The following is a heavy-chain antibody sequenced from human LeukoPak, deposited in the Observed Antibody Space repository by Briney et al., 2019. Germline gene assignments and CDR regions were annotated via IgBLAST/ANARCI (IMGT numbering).Heavy chain of an antibody. Sequence: SETLSLTCTVSGDSISSYYWSWIRQPAGKGLEWIGRIYNSGSTNYNPSLKSRVTMSVDTSKNQFSLRLSSVSAADTAVYYCARTKSGHYFMDVWGKGTTVTVSS. CDR3: ARTKSGHYFMDV. D-gene: IGHD7-27*01. CDR2: IYNSGST. V-gene: IGHV4-4*07. J-gene: IGHJ6*03. CDR1: GDSISSYY.